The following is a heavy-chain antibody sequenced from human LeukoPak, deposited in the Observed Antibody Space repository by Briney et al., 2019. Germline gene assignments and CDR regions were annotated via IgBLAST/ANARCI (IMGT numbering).Heavy chain of an antibody. CDR1: GGSISSSSYY. J-gene: IGHJ4*02. D-gene: IGHD3-22*01. V-gene: IGHV4-39*01. Sequence: SVTLSLTCTVSGGSISSSSYYWGWIRQPPGKGLEWIGSIYYSGSTYYNPSLKSRVTISVDTSKNQFSLKLSSVTAADTAVYYCARHGDYYDSSGPLDYWGQGTLVTVSS. CDR3: ARHGDYYDSSGPLDY. CDR2: IYYSGST.